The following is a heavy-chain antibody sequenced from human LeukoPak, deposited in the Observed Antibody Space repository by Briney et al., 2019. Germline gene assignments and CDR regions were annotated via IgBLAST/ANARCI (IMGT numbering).Heavy chain of an antibody. CDR1: GVTFDDYA. Sequence: GRSLRLSCAASGVTFDDYAMHWVRQAPGKGLEWVSGISWNSGSIGYADSVKGRFTISRDNAKNSLYLQMNSLRAEDMALYYCAKGYCSSTSCYTNYWGQGTLVTVSS. V-gene: IGHV3-9*03. CDR3: AKGYCSSTSCYTNY. CDR2: ISWNSGSI. D-gene: IGHD2-2*02. J-gene: IGHJ4*02.